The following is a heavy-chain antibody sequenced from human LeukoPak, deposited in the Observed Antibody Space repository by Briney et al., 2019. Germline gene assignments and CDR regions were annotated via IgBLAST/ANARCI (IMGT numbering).Heavy chain of an antibody. Sequence: GGSLRLSCAASGFTFSSYAMSWVRQAPGKGLEWVSTIGGGGEYTYYADSVKGRFIISRDNSKKTFYLQMNSLRAEDTAVYYCAKVFSGSQDYWGQGTLVTVFS. CDR2: IGGGGEYT. D-gene: IGHD1-26*01. V-gene: IGHV3-23*01. J-gene: IGHJ4*02. CDR3: AKVFSGSQDY. CDR1: GFTFSSYA.